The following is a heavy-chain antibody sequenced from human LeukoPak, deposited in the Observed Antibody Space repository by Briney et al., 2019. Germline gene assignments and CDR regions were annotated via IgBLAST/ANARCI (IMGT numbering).Heavy chain of an antibody. CDR3: ARTRGYSYGYSDY. D-gene: IGHD5-18*01. Sequence: ASVKVSCKASGYTFTSYDINWVRQASGQGLEWMGWMNPNSGNTGYAQKFQGRVTMTRNTSISTAYMELSSLRSEDTAVYYCARTRGYSYGYSDYWGQGTLVTVSS. V-gene: IGHV1-8*01. CDR2: MNPNSGNT. CDR1: GYTFTSYD. J-gene: IGHJ4*02.